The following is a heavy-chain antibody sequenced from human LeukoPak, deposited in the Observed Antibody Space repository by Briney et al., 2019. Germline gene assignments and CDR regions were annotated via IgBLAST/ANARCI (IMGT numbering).Heavy chain of an antibody. CDR2: ISFDGSNK. V-gene: IGHV3-30-3*01. Sequence: GGSLRLSCAASGFTFSSYAMHWVRQAPGKGLEWVAFISFDGSNKSHADSVKGRFTISRDNSKNTLYLQVNSLRAEDTALYYCARVNYDFWSGFYASNLDYWGQGTLVTVSS. CDR3: ARVNYDFWSGFYASNLDY. CDR1: GFTFSSYA. D-gene: IGHD3-3*01. J-gene: IGHJ4*02.